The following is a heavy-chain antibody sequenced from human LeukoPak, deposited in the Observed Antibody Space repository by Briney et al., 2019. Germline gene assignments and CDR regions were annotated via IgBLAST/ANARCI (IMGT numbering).Heavy chain of an antibody. V-gene: IGHV4-38-2*02. D-gene: IGHD3-10*01. Sequence: SETLSLTCTVSGYSINNGFYWGWIRPPPGKGLEWIGTIHYSGNTDYNPSLKSRVTISGDTSKNQFSLKLSSVTAADTAVYYCARGFRGPNFDYWGQGTLVTVSS. CDR2: IHYSGNT. J-gene: IGHJ4*02. CDR1: GYSINNGFY. CDR3: ARGFRGPNFDY.